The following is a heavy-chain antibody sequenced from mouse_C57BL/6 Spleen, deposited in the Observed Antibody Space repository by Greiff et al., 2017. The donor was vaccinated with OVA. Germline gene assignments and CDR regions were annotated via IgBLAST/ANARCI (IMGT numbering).Heavy chain of an antibody. J-gene: IGHJ1*03. Sequence: EVKLEESGPGLVKPSQSLSLTCSVPGYSITSGYYWNWIRQSPGNKLEWMGYISYDGSNNYNPSLKNRISITRDTSKNQLFLMLNSVTTEVTATYYCARGSDYDGDWYFDVWGTGTTVTVSS. CDR3: ARGSDYDGDWYFDV. V-gene: IGHV3-6*01. D-gene: IGHD2-4*01. CDR1: GYSITSGYY. CDR2: ISYDGSN.